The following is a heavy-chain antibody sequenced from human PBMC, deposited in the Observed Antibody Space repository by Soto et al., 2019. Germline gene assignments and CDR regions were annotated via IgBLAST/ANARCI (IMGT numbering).Heavy chain of an antibody. D-gene: IGHD5-12*01. Sequence: PSQTLSLTCGISGASVASNADSWNWIRGSPSRGLEWLGRTYVRSKWYNDYAVSVTSTIIINPDKSNKKLSLQLNYVTPEDTAVYLCAKEDNRGPKTGYDSDPWGQG. V-gene: IGHV6-1*01. J-gene: IGHJ5*02. CDR1: GASVASNADS. CDR2: TYVRSKWYN. CDR3: AKEDNRGPKTGYDSDP.